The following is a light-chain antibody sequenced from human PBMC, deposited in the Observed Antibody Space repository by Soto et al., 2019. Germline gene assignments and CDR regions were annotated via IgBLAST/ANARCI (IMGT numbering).Light chain of an antibody. V-gene: IGKV2-28*01. CDR1: QRLLHSNGNTC. CDR2: LGS. CDR3: MQALETPYT. J-gene: IGKJ2*01. Sequence: EIVMTQSPPSLTVTPGEPASIYCRSSQRLLHSNGNTCLDWYLQKPGQSPQLLLYLGSNRASGVPDRVSGSEAGTDFTLKISRVEAEDAGVYYCMQALETPYTFGQGSKLEIK.